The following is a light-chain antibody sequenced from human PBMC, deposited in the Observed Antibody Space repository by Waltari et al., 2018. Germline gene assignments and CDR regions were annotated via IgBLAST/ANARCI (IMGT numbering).Light chain of an antibody. CDR3: SSFTGTIWV. Sequence: QSALTQPASVSGSPGQSITISCTGSSSDIDFDGYVSWYQHLPGKAPKLMIYGVTNRPSGISNRFSGSKSDNTASLTISGLQADDEADYYCSSFTGTIWVFGGGTKLTVL. V-gene: IGLV2-14*01. J-gene: IGLJ3*02. CDR2: GVT. CDR1: SSDIDFDGY.